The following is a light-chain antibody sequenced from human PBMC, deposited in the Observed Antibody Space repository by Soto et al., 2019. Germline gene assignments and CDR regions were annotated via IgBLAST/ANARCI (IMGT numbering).Light chain of an antibody. Sequence: PGERATLSCRASQSVSSSYLAWYQQKPGQAPRLLIYGASSRATGIPDRFSGSGSGTGFTLTISRLEPEDFAVYYCQQYGSSPWTFGQGTKVEIK. CDR2: GAS. J-gene: IGKJ1*01. CDR1: QSVSSSY. CDR3: QQYGSSPWT. V-gene: IGKV3-20*01.